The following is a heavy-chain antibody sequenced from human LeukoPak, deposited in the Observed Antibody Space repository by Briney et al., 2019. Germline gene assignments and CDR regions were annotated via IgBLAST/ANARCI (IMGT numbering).Heavy chain of an antibody. V-gene: IGHV3-74*01. J-gene: IGHJ3*02. CDR2: INSDGGTT. CDR3: AHYDSSGYHAFDI. Sequence: GGSLRLSCEASGFTFSSYWMDWVRQPPGKGLVWVSRINSDGGTTSYADSVKGRFTISRDNAKNTLYLQMNSLRAEDTAVYYCAHYDSSGYHAFDIWGQGTMVTVSS. D-gene: IGHD3-22*01. CDR1: GFTFSSYW.